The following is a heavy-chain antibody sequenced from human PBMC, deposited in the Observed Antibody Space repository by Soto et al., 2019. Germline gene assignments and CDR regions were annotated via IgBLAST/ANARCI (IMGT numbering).Heavy chain of an antibody. J-gene: IGHJ3*02. V-gene: IGHV3-9*01. Sequence: GGSLRLSCAASGFTFDDYAMHWVRQAPGKGLEWVSGISWNSGSIGYADSVKGRFTISRDNAKNSLYLQMNSLRAEDTALYYCAKDLEVTTSAFDIRGQGTMVTVSS. CDR1: GFTFDDYA. CDR2: ISWNSGSI. CDR3: AKDLEVTTSAFDI. D-gene: IGHD4-17*01.